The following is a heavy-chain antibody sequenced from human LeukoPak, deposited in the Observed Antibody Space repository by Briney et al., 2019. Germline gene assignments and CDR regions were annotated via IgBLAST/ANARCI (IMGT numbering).Heavy chain of an antibody. CDR3: ARISSSNWYNERGAFDV. Sequence: SETLSLTCTVSGGSINSGDYYWVWIRQPPGTGLEWIGSIYYSGSTSYNPSLKSRVTMTVDTSKSQFSLKLSSVTAADTAVYFCARISSSNWYNERGAFDVWGQGTMVTVSS. D-gene: IGHD6-13*01. J-gene: IGHJ3*01. CDR2: IYYSGST. CDR1: GGSINSGDYY. V-gene: IGHV4-39*07.